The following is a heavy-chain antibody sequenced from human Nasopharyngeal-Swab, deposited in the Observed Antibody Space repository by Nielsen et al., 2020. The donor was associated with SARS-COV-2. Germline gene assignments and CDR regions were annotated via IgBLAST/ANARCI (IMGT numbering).Heavy chain of an antibody. CDR1: GFTFSSYA. V-gene: IGHV3-23*01. D-gene: IGHD2-2*02. CDR2: IDAGGGNT. Sequence: GESLKISCAASGFTFSSYAMSWVRQAPGKGLEWVSTIDAGGGNTWYADSVKGRFTISRDNSKSTLYLQMNSLRAEDTAVYYCASAIDYMDVWGKGTTVTVSS. J-gene: IGHJ6*03. CDR3: ASAIDYMDV.